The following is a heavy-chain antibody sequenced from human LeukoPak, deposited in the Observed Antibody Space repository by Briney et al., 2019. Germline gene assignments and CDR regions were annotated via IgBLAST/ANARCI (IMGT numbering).Heavy chain of an antibody. CDR3: AKDEVIPSYYYIDV. Sequence: GGSLRVSCAASGFTFSSYGMHWVRQAPGKGLEWVAFIRYDGSNKYYADSVKGRFTISRDNSKNTLYLQMNSLRGEDTAVYYCAKDEVIPSYYYIDVWGKGTTVTVSS. CDR1: GFTFSSYG. J-gene: IGHJ6*03. D-gene: IGHD2-2*01. V-gene: IGHV3-30*02. CDR2: IRYDGSNK.